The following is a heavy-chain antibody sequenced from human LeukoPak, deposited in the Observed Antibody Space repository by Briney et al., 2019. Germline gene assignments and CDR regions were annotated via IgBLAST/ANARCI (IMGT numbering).Heavy chain of an antibody. V-gene: IGHV4-34*01. CDR1: GGSFSGYY. CDR3: ARVRGYCSGGSCLLYYFDY. Sequence: PSETLSLTCAVYGGSFSGYYWSWIRQPPGKGLEWIGKINHSGSTNYNPSLKSRVTISLDTSKNQFSLKLSSVTAADTAVYYCARVRGYCSGGSCLLYYFDYWGQGTLVTVS. D-gene: IGHD2-15*01. J-gene: IGHJ4*02. CDR2: INHSGST.